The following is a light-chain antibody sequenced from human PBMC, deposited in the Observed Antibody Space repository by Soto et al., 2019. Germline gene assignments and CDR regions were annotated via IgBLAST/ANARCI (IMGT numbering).Light chain of an antibody. J-gene: IGKJ4*01. CDR3: IQTLQTPFT. CDR1: QSLLHSNGYNY. Sequence: DIVMTQSPLSLSVTTGEPASISWRSSQSLLHSNGYNYLDWYLQKPGQSPQVLIYVGSNRASGVPDRFSGSGSGTDFTLKISRVEAEDFGVYYCIQTLQTPFTFGGGTKVDIK. CDR2: VGS. V-gene: IGKV2-28*01.